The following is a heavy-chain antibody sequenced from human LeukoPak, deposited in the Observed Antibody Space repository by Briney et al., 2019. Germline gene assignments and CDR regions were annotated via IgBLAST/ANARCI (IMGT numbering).Heavy chain of an antibody. Sequence: ASVKVSCKASGYTFTSYGISWVRQAPGQGLEWMGWISAYNGNTNYAQKLQGRVTMTTDTSTSTAYMELRSLRSEDTAVYYCARGQDSSGWSGGYYGMDVWGQGTTVTVSS. V-gene: IGHV1-18*01. CDR2: ISAYNGNT. D-gene: IGHD6-19*01. CDR3: ARGQDSSGWSGGYYGMDV. J-gene: IGHJ6*02. CDR1: GYTFTSYG.